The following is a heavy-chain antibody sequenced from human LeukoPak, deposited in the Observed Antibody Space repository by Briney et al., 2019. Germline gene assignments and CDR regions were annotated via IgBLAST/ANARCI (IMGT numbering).Heavy chain of an antibody. CDR1: GFTFSNAW. CDR3: TRDFWSGYSIDP. J-gene: IGHJ5*02. D-gene: IGHD3-3*01. CDR2: IKSKTDGCTT. V-gene: IGHV3-15*01. Sequence: GGSLRLSCAASGFTFSNAWMSWVRQAPGKGLEWVGRIKSKTDGCTTDYAAPVKGRFTISRDDSKNTLYLQMNSLKTEDTAVYCCTRDFWSGYSIDPWGQGTLVTVSS.